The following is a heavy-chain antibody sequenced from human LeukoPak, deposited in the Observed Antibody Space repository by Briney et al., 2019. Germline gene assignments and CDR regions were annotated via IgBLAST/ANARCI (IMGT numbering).Heavy chain of an antibody. CDR3: ARWDPDHWFDP. V-gene: IGHV4-59*01. CDR1: GYSISSYY. D-gene: IGHD1-14*01. CDR2: IYYSGST. J-gene: IGHJ5*02. Sequence: SETLSLTCSVSGYSISSYYWSWIRQPPGKGLEWIGYIYYSGSTNYNPSLKSRVTISVDTSKNQFSLKLSSVTAADTAVYYCARWDPDHWFDPWGQGTLVTVSS.